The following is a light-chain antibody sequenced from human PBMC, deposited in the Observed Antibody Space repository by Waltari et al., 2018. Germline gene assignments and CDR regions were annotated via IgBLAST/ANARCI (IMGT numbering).Light chain of an antibody. V-gene: IGKV1-8*01. J-gene: IGKJ1*01. CDR2: ASS. CDR1: PGVSTY. CDR3: QQYHTYPWT. Sequence: AIRMTQSPASLSASTGGRVTLSCRASPGVSTYLAWYQQKPGKAPSLLIYASSTLESGVPSKFSGSGSGTDFTLTISCLQSEDFATYYCQQYHTYPWTFGQGTKVEI.